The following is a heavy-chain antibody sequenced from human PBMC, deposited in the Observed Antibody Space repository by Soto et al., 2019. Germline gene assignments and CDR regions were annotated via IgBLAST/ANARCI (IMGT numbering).Heavy chain of an antibody. CDR1: GYNFTSYG. D-gene: IGHD6-25*01. CDR2: ISAYNGNT. CDR3: ARSGYGGNSLHYYGMDV. J-gene: IGHJ6*02. V-gene: IGHV1-18*01. Sequence: QVQLVQSGAEVKKPGASVKVSCKASGYNFTSYGISWVRQAPGQGLEWMGWISAYNGNTNYAQKLQGRVTMTTDTSTSTAYMELRSLRSDDTAVYYCARSGYGGNSLHYYGMDVWGQGTTVTVSS.